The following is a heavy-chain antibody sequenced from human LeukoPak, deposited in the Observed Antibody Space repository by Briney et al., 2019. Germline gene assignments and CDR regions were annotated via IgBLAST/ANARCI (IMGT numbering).Heavy chain of an antibody. D-gene: IGHD6-13*01. V-gene: IGHV4-59*01. CDR2: IYYSGST. CDR3: ARVHEQQLVLWSDWYFDL. Sequence: PSETLSLTCTVSGGSISSYYWSWIRQPPGKGLEWIGYIYYSGSTNYNPSLKSRVTISVDTSKNQFSLKLSSVTAADTAVYYCARVHEQQLVLWSDWYFDLWGRGTLVTVSS. CDR1: GGSISSYY. J-gene: IGHJ2*01.